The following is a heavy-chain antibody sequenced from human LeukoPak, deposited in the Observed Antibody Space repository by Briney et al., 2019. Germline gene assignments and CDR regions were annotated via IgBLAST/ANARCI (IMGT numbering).Heavy chain of an antibody. CDR1: GGSISSYY. D-gene: IGHD1-26*01. Sequence: SETLSLTCTVSGGSISSYYWSWIRQPPGKGLEGIGEINHSGSTNYNPSLKSRGTISVDTSKNQCSLKLSSVTAADTAVYYCARDSLSGSYPENFDSWGQGTLVTVSS. CDR3: ARDSLSGSYPENFDS. CDR2: INHSGST. J-gene: IGHJ4*02. V-gene: IGHV4-34*01.